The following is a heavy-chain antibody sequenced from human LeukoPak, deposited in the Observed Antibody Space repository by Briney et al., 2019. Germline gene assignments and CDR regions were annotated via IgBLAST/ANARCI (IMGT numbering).Heavy chain of an antibody. CDR1: GYTFTGYY. Sequence: ASVKVSCKASGYTFTGYYMHWVRQAPGQGLEWMGWMNPNSGNTGYAQKFQGRVTITRNTSISTAYMELSSLRSEDTAVYYCARGRANWFDPWGQGTLVTVSS. J-gene: IGHJ5*02. V-gene: IGHV1-8*03. CDR3: ARGRANWFDP. CDR2: MNPNSGNT.